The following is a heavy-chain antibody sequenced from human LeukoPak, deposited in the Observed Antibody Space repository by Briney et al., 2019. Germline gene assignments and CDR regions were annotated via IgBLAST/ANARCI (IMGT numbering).Heavy chain of an antibody. Sequence: GGSLRLSCAASGFTFSNAWMSWVRQAPGKGLEWVGRIKSKTDGGTAEYAAPVKGGFTISRDDSKNTLYLQMSSLKTEDTAVYYCTRYSSSWYYFEYWGQGTLVTGSS. CDR2: IKSKTDGGTA. CDR1: GFTFSNAW. J-gene: IGHJ4*02. D-gene: IGHD6-13*01. V-gene: IGHV3-15*01. CDR3: TRYSSSWYYFEY.